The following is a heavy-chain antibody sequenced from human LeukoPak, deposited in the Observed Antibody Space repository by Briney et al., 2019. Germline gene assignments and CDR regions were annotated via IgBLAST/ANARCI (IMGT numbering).Heavy chain of an antibody. J-gene: IGHJ6*02. CDR3: AKAQYYGSGSQYGMDV. D-gene: IGHD3-10*01. CDR2: ISGSGGST. Sequence: GGSLRLSCAASGFTLSSYAMSWVRQAPGKGLEWVSAISGSGGSTYYADSVRGRFTISRDNSKNTLYLQMNSLRAEDTAVYYCAKAQYYGSGSQYGMDVWGQGTTVTVSS. CDR1: GFTLSSYA. V-gene: IGHV3-23*01.